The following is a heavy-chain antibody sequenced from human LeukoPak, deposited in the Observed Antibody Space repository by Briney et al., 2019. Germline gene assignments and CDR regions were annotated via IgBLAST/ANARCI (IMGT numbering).Heavy chain of an antibody. Sequence: ASVKVSCKASGYTSTSYDINWARQATGQGLEWMGWMNPNSGNTGYAQKFQGRVTMTRNTSISTAYMELRSLRSDDTAVYYCAKERGREIAAGDYWGQGTLVTVSS. J-gene: IGHJ4*02. D-gene: IGHD6-13*01. CDR1: GYTSTSYD. CDR3: AKERGREIAAGDY. V-gene: IGHV1-8*01. CDR2: MNPNSGNT.